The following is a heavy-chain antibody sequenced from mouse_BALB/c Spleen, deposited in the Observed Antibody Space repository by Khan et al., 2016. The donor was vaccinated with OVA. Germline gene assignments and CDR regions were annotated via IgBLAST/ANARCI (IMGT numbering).Heavy chain of an antibody. CDR1: GFSLTSYG. D-gene: IGHD1-1*01. Sequence: VQLQQSGPGLVAPSQSLSITCTVSGFSLTSYGVHWVRQPPGKGLEWLVVIWSDGSTNYNSVLKSRLSISKDNSKSQVFLKMNSLQTDDTSIYYCARWFDCYSSPYAMDYWGQGTSGTVSA. CDR2: IWSDGST. CDR3: ARWFDCYSSPYAMDY. J-gene: IGHJ4*01. V-gene: IGHV2-6*02.